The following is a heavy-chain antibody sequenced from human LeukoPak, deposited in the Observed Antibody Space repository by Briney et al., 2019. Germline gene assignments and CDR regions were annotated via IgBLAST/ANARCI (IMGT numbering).Heavy chain of an antibody. Sequence: GGSLRLSCAVSGFAFNEAWVNWVRQAPGKGLEWVGRIKSKTDGETTDYAAPVKGRFTISRDDSKDTLYLQMNSLRTEDTAVYYCNTDPSFFVIPDWGQGTLVTVSP. CDR2: IKSKTDGETT. CDR1: GFAFNEAW. V-gene: IGHV3-15*07. D-gene: IGHD3-16*02. CDR3: NTDPSFFVIPD. J-gene: IGHJ4*02.